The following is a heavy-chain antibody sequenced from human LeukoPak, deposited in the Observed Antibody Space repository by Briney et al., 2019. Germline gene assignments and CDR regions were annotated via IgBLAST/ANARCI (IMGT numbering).Heavy chain of an antibody. CDR2: IYYSGST. V-gene: IGHV4-59*01. CDR1: GGSISSYY. J-gene: IGHJ6*03. D-gene: IGHD1-26*01. Sequence: SETLSLTCTVSGGSISSYYWSWIRQPPGKGLEWIGYIYYSGSTNYNPSLKSRVTISVDTSKNQFSLKLSSVTAADTAVYYCARVYGGSYDYYYYMDVWGKGTTATVSS. CDR3: ARVYGGSYDYYYYMDV.